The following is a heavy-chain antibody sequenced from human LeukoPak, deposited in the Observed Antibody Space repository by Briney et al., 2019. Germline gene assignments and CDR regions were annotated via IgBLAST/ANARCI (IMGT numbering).Heavy chain of an antibody. CDR1: GFTFSKYG. CDR2: IWYDGSNK. Sequence: PGMSLRLSCAASGFTFSKYGINWVRQAPGKGLEWVAIIWYDGSNKYFAESVMGRSTISKDNSKNTVYLQMNSLRIEDTAVYYCARAGIDNALDYWGQGTQVTVSS. CDR3: ARAGIDNALDY. V-gene: IGHV3-33*01. D-gene: IGHD2-2*01. J-gene: IGHJ4*02.